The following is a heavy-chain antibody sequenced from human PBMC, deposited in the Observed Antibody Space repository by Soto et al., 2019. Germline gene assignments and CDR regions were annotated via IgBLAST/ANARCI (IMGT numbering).Heavy chain of an antibody. D-gene: IGHD2-15*01. Sequence: QVQLVPAGAEVKQPGYSVKVSCKASGGTFSSYAISWVRQAPGQGLEWMGGIIPIFGTANDAQKFQGRVTITADDATSTAYMGLRSLRDVATAVYYCARDGDHCSCCSCYNCFDYWGEGSLVTDSS. V-gene: IGHV1-69*12. CDR1: GGTFSSYA. J-gene: IGHJ4*02. CDR3: ARDGDHCSCCSCYNCFDY. CDR2: IIPIFGTA.